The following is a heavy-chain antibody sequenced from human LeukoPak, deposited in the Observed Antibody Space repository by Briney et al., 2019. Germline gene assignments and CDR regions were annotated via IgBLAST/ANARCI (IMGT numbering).Heavy chain of an antibody. CDR1: GYTFTGYY. CDR2: INPNSGGT. D-gene: IGHD4-17*01. CDR3: ARDMRRLSHYYYGMDV. J-gene: IGHJ6*02. Sequence: ASVKVSCKASGYTFTGYYMHWVRQAPGQGLEWMGWINPNSGGTNYAQKFQGRVTMTRDTSISTAYMELSRLRSDDTAVYYCARDMRRLSHYYYGMDVWGQGTTVTVSS. V-gene: IGHV1-2*02.